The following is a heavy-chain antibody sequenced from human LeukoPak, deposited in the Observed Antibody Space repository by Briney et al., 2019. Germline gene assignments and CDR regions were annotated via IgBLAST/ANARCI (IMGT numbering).Heavy chain of an antibody. V-gene: IGHV4-34*01. J-gene: IGHJ6*03. Sequence: PSETLSLTCAVYGGSFSGYYWSWIRQPPGKGLEWIGEINHSGSTNYNPSLKSRVTISVDTSKNQFSLKLSSVTAADTAVYYCASISGVRYYYYYYMDVWGKGTTVTVSS. CDR3: ASISGVRYYYYYYMDV. CDR1: GGSFSGYY. D-gene: IGHD7-27*01. CDR2: INHSGST.